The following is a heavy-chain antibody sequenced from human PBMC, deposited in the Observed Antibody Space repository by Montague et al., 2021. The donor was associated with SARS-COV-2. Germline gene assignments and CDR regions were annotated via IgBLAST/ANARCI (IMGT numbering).Heavy chain of an antibody. J-gene: IGHJ3*02. V-gene: IGHV4-38-2*02. CDR2: IYHSGTT. Sequence: SETLSLTCTVSGYSISSGYYWGWIRKFPGKGLEWIGSIYHSGTTYYNPSLKSRVTISVDTSKNQFSLKLSSVTAADAAVYYCARFPTSYYYDSKAAPATPDAFNIWGRGTMVTVSS. CDR3: ARFPTSYYYDSKAAPATPDAFNI. D-gene: IGHD3-22*01. CDR1: GYSISSGYY.